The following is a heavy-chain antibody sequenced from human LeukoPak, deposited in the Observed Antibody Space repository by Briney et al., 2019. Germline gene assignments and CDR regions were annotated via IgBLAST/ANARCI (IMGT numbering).Heavy chain of an antibody. CDR3: AKDAYYSSGTYLDS. V-gene: IGHV3-30*18. J-gene: IGHJ5*01. D-gene: IGHD3-10*01. CDR1: GFTFNNYA. CDR2: ISKDGSSK. Sequence: PGGSLRLSCAASGFTFNNYAMHWVRQAPGKGLEWVAVISKDGSSKYYADSVKGRFTISRDNSKNMLYLQMNSLRAEDTAVYYCAKDAYYSSGTYLDSWGQGTLVTVSS.